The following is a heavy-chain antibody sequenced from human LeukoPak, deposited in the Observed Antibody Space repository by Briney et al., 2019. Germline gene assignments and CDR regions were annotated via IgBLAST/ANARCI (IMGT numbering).Heavy chain of an antibody. D-gene: IGHD3-10*01. CDR3: ARDSYYYGSGMGYMDV. CDR2: ISAYNGNT. CDR1: GYTFTSYG. Sequence: ASVKVSCKASGYTFTSYGISWVRQAPGQGLEWMGWISAYNGNTNYAQKLQGRVTITADESTSTAYMELSSLRSEDTAVYYCARDSYYYGSGMGYMDVWGKGTTVTVSS. J-gene: IGHJ6*03. V-gene: IGHV1-18*01.